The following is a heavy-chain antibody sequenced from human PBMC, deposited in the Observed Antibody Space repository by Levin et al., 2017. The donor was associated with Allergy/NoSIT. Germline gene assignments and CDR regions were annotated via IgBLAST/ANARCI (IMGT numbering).Heavy chain of an antibody. J-gene: IGHJ6*02. D-gene: IGHD1-14*01. CDR3: AKGGGIVDV. CDR1: GFTFSSYG. CDR2: ISYDGSNK. Sequence: GESLKISCAASGFTFSSYGMHWVRQAPGKGLEWVAVISYDGSNKYYADSVKGRFTISRDNSKNTLYLQMNSLRAEDTAVYYCAKGGGIVDVWGQGTTVTVSS. V-gene: IGHV3-30*18.